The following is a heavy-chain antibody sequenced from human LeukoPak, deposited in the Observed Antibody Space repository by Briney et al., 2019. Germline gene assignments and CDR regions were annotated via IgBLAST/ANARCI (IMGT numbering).Heavy chain of an antibody. D-gene: IGHD3-10*01. J-gene: IGHJ6*02. CDR2: IIPIFGTA. Sequence: ASVKVSCKASGGTFSSYAISWVRQAPGQGLEWMGGIIPIFGTANYAQKFQGRVTITADGSTSTAYMELSSLRSEDTAVYYCASSGADYYGSGSYYRYYYYGMDVWGQGTTVTVSS. V-gene: IGHV1-69*01. CDR3: ASSGADYYGSGSYYRYYYYGMDV. CDR1: GGTFSSYA.